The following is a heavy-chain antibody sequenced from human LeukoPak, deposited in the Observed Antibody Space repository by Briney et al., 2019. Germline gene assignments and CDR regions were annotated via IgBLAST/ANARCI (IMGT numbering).Heavy chain of an antibody. V-gene: IGHV4-59*08. CDR1: GASINAYY. CDR2: MHSSGAT. Sequence: SETPSLTCTVSGASINAYYWSWIRQPPGKGLEWIAFMHSSGATKNNPSLKSRVTMSVDTSQNQFSLRLTSVTAADTAIYYCARHLDSGTYPLDYWGQGILVTVSS. J-gene: IGHJ4*02. CDR3: ARHLDSGTYPLDY. D-gene: IGHD1-26*01.